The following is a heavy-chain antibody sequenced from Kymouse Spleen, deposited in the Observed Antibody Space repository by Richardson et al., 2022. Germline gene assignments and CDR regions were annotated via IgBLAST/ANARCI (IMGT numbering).Heavy chain of an antibody. J-gene: IGHJ6*02. Sequence: QVQLVESGGGVVQPGRSLRLSCAASGFTFSSYGMHWVRQAPGKGLEWVAVISYDGSNKYYADSVKGRFTISRDNSKNTLYLQMNSLRAEDTAVYYCAKDLTYWYGMDVWGQGTTVTVSS. V-gene: IGHV3-30*18. D-gene: IGHD4-11,IGHD1-1*01,IGHD1-20*01. CDR3: AKDLTYWYGMDV. CDR1: GFTFSSYG. CDR2: ISYDGSNK.